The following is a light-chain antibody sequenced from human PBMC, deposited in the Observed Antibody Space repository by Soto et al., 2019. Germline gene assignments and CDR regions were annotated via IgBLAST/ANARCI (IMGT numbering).Light chain of an antibody. J-gene: IGLJ1*01. CDR2: EVS. CDR3: CSYVGSSTFYV. CDR1: SSDVGSYNL. Sequence: QSVLTQPASVSGSPGRSITISCTGTSSDVGSYNLVSWYQQHPGKAPKLMIYEVSKRPSGVSNRFSGSKSGNTASLTISGLQAEDEADYYCCSYVGSSTFYVFGTGTKVTVL. V-gene: IGLV2-23*02.